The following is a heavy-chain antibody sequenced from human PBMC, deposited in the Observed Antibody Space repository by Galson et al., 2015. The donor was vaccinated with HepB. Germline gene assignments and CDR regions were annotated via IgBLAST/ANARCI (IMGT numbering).Heavy chain of an antibody. V-gene: IGHV3-30*04. CDR2: ISYDGSNK. D-gene: IGHD3-10*01. CDR1: GFTFSSYA. J-gene: IGHJ4*02. Sequence: SLRLSCAASGFTFSSYAMHWVRQAPGKGLEWVAVISYDGSNKYYADSVKGRFTISRDNSKNTLYLQMNSLRAEDTAVYYCARTSSSTGFGEVYWGQGTLVTVSS. CDR3: ARTSSSTGFGEVY.